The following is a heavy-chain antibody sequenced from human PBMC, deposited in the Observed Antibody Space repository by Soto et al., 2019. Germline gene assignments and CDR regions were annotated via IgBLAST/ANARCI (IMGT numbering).Heavy chain of an antibody. CDR3: ARDEYYDSSGPSAPDY. CDR2: INPNSGST. CDR1: GYTLTSFS. V-gene: IGHV1-46*01. D-gene: IGHD3-22*01. Sequence: ASVKVSCKASGYTLTSFSMHWVRHAPGEGLEWMGIINPNSGSTNYARKFQGRVTMTTDTSTSTAYMELSSLRSDDTAVYYCARDEYYDSSGPSAPDYWGQGTLVTVSS. J-gene: IGHJ4*02.